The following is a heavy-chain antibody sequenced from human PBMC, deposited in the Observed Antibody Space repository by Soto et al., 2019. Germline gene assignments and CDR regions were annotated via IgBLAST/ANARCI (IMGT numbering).Heavy chain of an antibody. CDR2: ISSSSSYI. CDR3: AKRALGFSYYFDY. D-gene: IGHD3-16*01. CDR1: GFTFSSYS. Sequence: GGSLRLSCAASGFTFSSYSMNWVRQAPGKGLEWVSSISSSSSYIYYADSVKGRFTISRDNAKNALYLQMNSLRAEDTAVYYCAKRALGFSYYFDYWGQGTLVTVSS. J-gene: IGHJ4*02. V-gene: IGHV3-21*04.